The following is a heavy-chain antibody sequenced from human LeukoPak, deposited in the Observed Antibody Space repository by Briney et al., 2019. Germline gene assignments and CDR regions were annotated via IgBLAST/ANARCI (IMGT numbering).Heavy chain of an antibody. CDR3: ARSAMVRGGYGLVV. CDR2: VNPNSGGR. V-gene: IGHV1-2*02. CDR1: GYTFTDYY. Sequence: GSAVNVSYKASGYTFTDYYIIWVRQAPAQGLAGMGWVNPNSGGRNYAHKFQDRVSVTRDTSISTAHMELSTLRSDDTAVYYCARSAMVRGGYGLVVWGQGTTVTVPS. J-gene: IGHJ6*02. D-gene: IGHD3-10*01.